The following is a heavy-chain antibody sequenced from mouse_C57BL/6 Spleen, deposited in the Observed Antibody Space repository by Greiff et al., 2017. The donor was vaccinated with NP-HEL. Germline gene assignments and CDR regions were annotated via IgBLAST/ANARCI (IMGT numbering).Heavy chain of an antibody. CDR3: ARLNSFFAY. CDR1: GFTFSDYG. V-gene: IGHV5-17*01. J-gene: IGHJ3*01. CDR2: ISSGSSTI. D-gene: IGHD1-3*01. Sequence: DVKLVESRGGLVKPGGSLKLSCAASGFTFSDYGMHWVRQAPEKGLEWVAYISSGSSTIYYADTVKGRFTISRDNAKNTLFLQMTSLRSEDTAMYYCARLNSFFAYWGQGTLVTVSA.